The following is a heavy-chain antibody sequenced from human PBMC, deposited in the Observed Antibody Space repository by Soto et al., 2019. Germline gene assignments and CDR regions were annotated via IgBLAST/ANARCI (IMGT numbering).Heavy chain of an antibody. CDR3: ARGKYIYILDY. Sequence: LRLSSADSGCTVSDYYMSWIRQAPGKGLEWVSYISSSDGTLYYADSVRGRFTISRDNAKNSLYLQMNSLRAEDTAVYYCARGKYIYILDYWGQGALVTV. V-gene: IGHV3-11*01. J-gene: IGHJ4*02. CDR1: GCTVSDYY. CDR2: ISSSDGTL. D-gene: IGHD5-18*01.